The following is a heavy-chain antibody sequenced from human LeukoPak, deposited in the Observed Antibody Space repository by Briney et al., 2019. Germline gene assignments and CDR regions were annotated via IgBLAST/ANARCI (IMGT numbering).Heavy chain of an antibody. CDR1: GFNFSTYW. Sequence: GGSLRLSCAASGFNFSTYWMTWVRQVLGKGLEWVSAISGSGGSTYYADSVKGRFTISRDNSKNTLYLQMNSLRAEDTAVYYCAKALRGYSGYDPEFDPWGQGTLVTVSS. V-gene: IGHV3-23*01. J-gene: IGHJ5*02. CDR2: ISGSGGST. D-gene: IGHD5-12*01. CDR3: AKALRGYSGYDPEFDP.